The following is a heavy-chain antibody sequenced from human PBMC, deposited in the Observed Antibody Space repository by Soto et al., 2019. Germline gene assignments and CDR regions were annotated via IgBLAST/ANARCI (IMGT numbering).Heavy chain of an antibody. V-gene: IGHV3-66*01. CDR1: GFYVSSTH. CDR2: TYSSGVT. J-gene: IGHJ4*02. Sequence: PGGSLRLSCAAPGFYVSSTHMSWVRQAPGKGLEWVSLTYSSGVTYYADSVQGRFAVSRDNSKNTLYLQMKNLRVEDTALYYCASRPPGYCATTSCPLDYWGQGTVVTVSS. CDR3: ASRPPGYCATTSCPLDY. D-gene: IGHD2-2*01.